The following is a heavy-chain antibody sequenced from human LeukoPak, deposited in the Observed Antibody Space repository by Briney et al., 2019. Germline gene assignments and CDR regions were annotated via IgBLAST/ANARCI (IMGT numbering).Heavy chain of an antibody. CDR3: ARGLSQGIAVAGTDY. J-gene: IGHJ4*02. CDR1: GYTFTGYY. Sequence: ASVKVSCKASGYTFTGYYMHWVRQAPGQGLEWMGWINPNSGGTNYAQKFQGWVTMTRDTSISTAYMELSRLRSDDTAVYYCARGLSQGIAVAGTDYWGQGTLVTVSS. CDR2: INPNSGGT. V-gene: IGHV1-2*04. D-gene: IGHD6-19*01.